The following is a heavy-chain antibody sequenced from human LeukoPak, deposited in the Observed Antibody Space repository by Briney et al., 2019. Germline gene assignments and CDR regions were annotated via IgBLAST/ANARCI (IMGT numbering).Heavy chain of an antibody. CDR3: ARGAITMVRGVMGLYYYYYMDV. CDR1: GGSFSGYY. Sequence: PSETLSLTCAVYGGSFSGYYWSWIRQPPGKGLEWIGEINHSGSTNYNPSLKSRATISVDTSKNQFSLKLSSVTAADTAVYYCARGAITMVRGVMGLYYYYYMDVWGKGTTVTVSS. J-gene: IGHJ6*03. CDR2: INHSGST. D-gene: IGHD3-10*01. V-gene: IGHV4-34*01.